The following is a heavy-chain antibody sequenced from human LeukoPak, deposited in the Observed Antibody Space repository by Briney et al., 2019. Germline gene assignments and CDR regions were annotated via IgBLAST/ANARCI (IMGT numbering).Heavy chain of an antibody. CDR3: GAATVYYYYYMDV. Sequence: SETLSLTCAVSGDSISSGDYYWSWIRQPAGKGLEWIGRISSSGSTNYNPSLKSRVTISVDTSKNQFSLKLSSVTAADTAVYYCGAATVYYYYYMDVWGKGTTVTISS. D-gene: IGHD6-25*01. J-gene: IGHJ6*03. CDR2: ISSSGST. CDR1: GDSISSGDYY. V-gene: IGHV4-61*02.